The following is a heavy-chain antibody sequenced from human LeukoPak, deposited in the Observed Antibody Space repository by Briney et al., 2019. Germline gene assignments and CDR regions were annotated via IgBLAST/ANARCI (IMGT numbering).Heavy chain of an antibody. CDR3: ARGGYSYDSEYFDY. Sequence: SETLSLTCAVSGGSFSRYYWSWIRQPPGKGLECIGEINYSWSTNYNPSLKRRVTISVDTSKNQFSLKLSSVTAAEKSVYYCARGGYSYDSEYFDYWGRGTLVTVSS. CDR2: INYSWST. V-gene: IGHV4-34*01. J-gene: IGHJ4*02. D-gene: IGHD5-18*01. CDR1: GGSFSRYY.